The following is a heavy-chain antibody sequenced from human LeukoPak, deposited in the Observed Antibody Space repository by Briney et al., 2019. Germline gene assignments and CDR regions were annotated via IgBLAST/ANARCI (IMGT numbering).Heavy chain of an antibody. Sequence: PGGSLRLSCAASGFTFSSYSMSWVRQAPGKGLEWVSAISGSGGSTYYADSVKGRFTISRDNSKNTLYLQMNSLRAEDTAVYYCAKDQAVVVITPGDWGQGTLVTVSS. CDR2: ISGSGGST. V-gene: IGHV3-23*01. CDR3: AKDQAVVVITPGD. D-gene: IGHD3-22*01. CDR1: GFTFSSYS. J-gene: IGHJ4*02.